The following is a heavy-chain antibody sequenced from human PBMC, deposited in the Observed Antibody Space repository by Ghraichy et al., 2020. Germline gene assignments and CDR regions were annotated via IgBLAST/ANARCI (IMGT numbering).Heavy chain of an antibody. V-gene: IGHV4-34*01. Sequence: TLSLTCAVYGGSFSGYYWSWIRQPPGKGLEWIGEINHSGSTNYNPSLKSRVTISVDTSKNQFSLKLSSVTAADTAVYYCARVTLGATTDYWGQGTLVTVSS. J-gene: IGHJ4*02. D-gene: IGHD1-26*01. CDR1: GGSFSGYY. CDR2: INHSGST. CDR3: ARVTLGATTDY.